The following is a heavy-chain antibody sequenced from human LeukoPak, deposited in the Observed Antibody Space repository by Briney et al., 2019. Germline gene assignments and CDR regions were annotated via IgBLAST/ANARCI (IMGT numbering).Heavy chain of an antibody. V-gene: IGHV1-2*02. CDR2: INPNSGGT. D-gene: IGHD3-3*01. J-gene: IGHJ4*02. Sequence: ASVKVSCKASGYTFTGYYMHWVRQAPGQGLEWMGWINPNSGGTNYAQKFQGRVTMTRDTSISPAYMELSRLRSDDTAVYYCATHNDFWSGYYPTGVDYWGQGTLVTVSS. CDR1: GYTFTGYY. CDR3: ATHNDFWSGYYPTGVDY.